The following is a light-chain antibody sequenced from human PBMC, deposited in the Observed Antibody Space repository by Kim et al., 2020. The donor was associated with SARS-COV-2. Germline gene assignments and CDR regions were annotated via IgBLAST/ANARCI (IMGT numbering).Light chain of an antibody. J-gene: IGLJ2*01. V-gene: IGLV3-21*01. CDR3: QVWDSNSNNRLI. CDR2: YDS. Sequence: GKTATITCGGDNIGSKSVHWYQQRPGQTPVLVIYYDSDRPSGIPERFSGSNSGNTATLTISRVEAGDEADYYCQVWDSNSNNRLIFGGGTQLTVL. CDR1: NIGSKS.